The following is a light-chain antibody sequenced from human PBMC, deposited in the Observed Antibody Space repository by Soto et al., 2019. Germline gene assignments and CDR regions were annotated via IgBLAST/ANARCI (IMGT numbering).Light chain of an antibody. J-gene: IGKJ4*01. CDR3: QQYGGSPQVT. Sequence: EIVLTQSPGTLSLSPGERATLSCRASQSVSSNYLAWYQQKPGQAPRLLIYGASSRATGIPDRFSGSGSGTDFTLTISRLEPEDFAVYYCQQYGGSPQVTFGGGTKVEIK. CDR1: QSVSSNY. V-gene: IGKV3-20*01. CDR2: GAS.